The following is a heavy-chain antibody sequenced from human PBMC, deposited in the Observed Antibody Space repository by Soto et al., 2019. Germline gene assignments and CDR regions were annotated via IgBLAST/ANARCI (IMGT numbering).Heavy chain of an antibody. CDR3: VRASGNYFFDY. CDR2: IKSDGSIT. V-gene: IGHV3-74*01. Sequence: EVHLVESGGGLVKPGGSLRLSCAVSGFTFSNYWMHWVRQAPGKGLVWVSRIKSDGSITTYADSVKGRFTISRDNAKNTLYLQMNNVRAEDTAVYYCVRASGNYFFDYWGQGTLVTVSS. J-gene: IGHJ4*02. D-gene: IGHD1-26*01. CDR1: GFTFSNYW.